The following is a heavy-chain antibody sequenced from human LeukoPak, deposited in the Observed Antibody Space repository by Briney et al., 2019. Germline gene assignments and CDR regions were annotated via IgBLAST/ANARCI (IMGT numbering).Heavy chain of an antibody. CDR1: GFTFSSYW. CDR3: VRDVWGDRDSYFDY. V-gene: IGHV3-74*01. Sequence: GSLELSCAASGFTFSSYWMHWVRQAPGEGLVWVSRVNSDGRSTSYGDFVKGRFTISRDNAKNTLYLQMNSLRAEDTAIYYCVRDVWGDRDSYFDYWGQGTLVTVSS. CDR2: VNSDGRST. J-gene: IGHJ4*02. D-gene: IGHD2-21*01.